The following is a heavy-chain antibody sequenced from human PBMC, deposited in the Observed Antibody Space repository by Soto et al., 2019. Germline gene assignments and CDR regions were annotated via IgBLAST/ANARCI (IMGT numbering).Heavy chain of an antibody. D-gene: IGHD4-17*01. CDR2: IKQDGSEK. V-gene: IGHV3-7*01. J-gene: IGHJ6*02. Sequence: GESLKISCAASGFTFSSYWMSWVRQAPGKGLEWVANIKQDGSEKYYVDPVKGRFTISRDNAKNSLYLQMNSLRAEDTAVYYCARSGLRVTTYYYYYYYGMDVWGHGTTVTVSS. CDR3: ARSGLRVTTYYYYYYYGMDV. CDR1: GFTFSSYW.